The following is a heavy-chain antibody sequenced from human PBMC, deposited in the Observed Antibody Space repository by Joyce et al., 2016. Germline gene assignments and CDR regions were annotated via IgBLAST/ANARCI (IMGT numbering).Heavy chain of an antibody. Sequence: EVQLVESGGTLVQPGGSLRLSCAASGFTFSTYYMNWVRQAPGKGLEWVSYIARDSSTIYYADSVKGRLTISRDNANNSLYLQMNSLTDKDTAVYYCARESVAAEWFDSWGQGTLVTVSS. CDR2: IARDSSTI. J-gene: IGHJ5*01. CDR3: ARESVAAEWFDS. CDR1: GFTFSTYY. V-gene: IGHV3-48*02. D-gene: IGHD6-13*01.